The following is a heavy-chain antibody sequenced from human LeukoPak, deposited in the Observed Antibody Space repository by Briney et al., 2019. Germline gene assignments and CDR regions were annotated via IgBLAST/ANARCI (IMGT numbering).Heavy chain of an antibody. V-gene: IGHV1-18*01. J-gene: IGHJ4*02. D-gene: IGHD3-9*01. CDR1: GYTFTSYG. CDR2: ISAYNGNT. Sequence: ASVKVSCMASGYTFTSYGISWVRQAPGQGLEWMGWISAYNGNTNYAQKLQGRVTMTTDTSTSTAYMELRSLRPDDTAVYYCARDLNDYDILTGYYMMLGYFDYWGQGTLVTVSS. CDR3: ARDLNDYDILTGYYMMLGYFDY.